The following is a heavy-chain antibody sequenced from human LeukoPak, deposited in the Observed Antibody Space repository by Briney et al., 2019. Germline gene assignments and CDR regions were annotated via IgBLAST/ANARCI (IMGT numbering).Heavy chain of an antibody. CDR1: GGSISSYY. CDR2: IYYSGST. Sequence: PSETLSLTCTVSGGSISSYYWSWIRQPPGKGLEWIGSIYYSGSTYYNPSLKSRVTISVDTSKNQFSLKLSSVTAADTAVYYCARQVPRITIFGVVKDFDYWGQGTLVTVSS. D-gene: IGHD3-3*01. CDR3: ARQVPRITIFGVVKDFDY. J-gene: IGHJ4*02. V-gene: IGHV4-59*05.